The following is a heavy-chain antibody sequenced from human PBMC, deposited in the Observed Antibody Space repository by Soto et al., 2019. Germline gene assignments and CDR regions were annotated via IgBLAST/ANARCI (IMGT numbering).Heavy chain of an antibody. CDR3: ARWVGGSMSDNSGKYDS. V-gene: IGHV3-30*03. CDR2: VSYDGSKK. J-gene: IGHJ5*01. D-gene: IGHD3-22*01. CDR1: GFXXXXXG. Sequence: QVQLVESGGGVXXXGTXXXLTCAGSGFXXXXXGMHXXXQAPGKGLEWVALVSYDGSKKYYVDSVKGRFTISRDNSENTLYLQMNSLRAEDTAVYYCARWVGGSMSDNSGKYDSWGQGTLVTVSS.